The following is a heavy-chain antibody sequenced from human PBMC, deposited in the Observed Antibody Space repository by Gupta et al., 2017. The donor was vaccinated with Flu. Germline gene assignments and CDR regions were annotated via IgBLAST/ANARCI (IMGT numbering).Heavy chain of an antibody. V-gene: IGHV4-31*03. Sequence: QVQLQESGPGLVKPSQTLSLTCTVSGGSISSGGYYWSWIRQHPEKGLEWIGYIYYSGSTYYHPSLKSRVTISVDTSKNQFSLKLSSVTAADTAVDYCARDKRERGTAYFDYWGQGTRGTVA. J-gene: IGHJ4*02. CDR2: IYYSGST. CDR1: GGSISSGGYY. D-gene: IGHD1-1*01. CDR3: ARDKRERGTAYFDY.